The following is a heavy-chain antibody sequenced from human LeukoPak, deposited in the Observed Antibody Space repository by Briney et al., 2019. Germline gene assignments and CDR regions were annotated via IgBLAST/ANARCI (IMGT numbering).Heavy chain of an antibody. D-gene: IGHD4-17*01. CDR3: AKTRGDYVGNYYYYYYGMDV. Sequence: GGSLRLSCAASGFTFSSYWMSWVRQAPGKGLEWVANIKQDGSEKYYVDSVKGRFTISRDNSKNTLYLQMNSLRAEDTAVYYCAKTRGDYVGNYYYYYYGMDVWGQGTTVTVSS. CDR2: IKQDGSEK. V-gene: IGHV3-7*01. CDR1: GFTFSSYW. J-gene: IGHJ6*02.